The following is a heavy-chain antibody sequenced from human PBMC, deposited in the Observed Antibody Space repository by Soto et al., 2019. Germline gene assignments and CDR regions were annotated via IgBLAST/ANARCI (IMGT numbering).Heavy chain of an antibody. CDR1: GGSFISYA. Sequence: GTPVKATCEGSGGSFISYAISWVRQDHRQGLEVMGGIIPIFGTANYAQKFQGRVTITADESTSTAYMELSSLRSEDTAVYYCARPGDYYDSSGYHPSDYYGMDVCGQGTTVTVSS. D-gene: IGHD3-22*01. V-gene: IGHV1-69*01. CDR2: IIPIFGTA. J-gene: IGHJ6*02. CDR3: ARPGDYYDSSGYHPSDYYGMDV.